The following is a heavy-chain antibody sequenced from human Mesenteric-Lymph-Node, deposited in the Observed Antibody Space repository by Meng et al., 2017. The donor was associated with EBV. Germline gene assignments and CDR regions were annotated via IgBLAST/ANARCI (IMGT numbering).Heavy chain of an antibody. CDR2: IYWDDDK. V-gene: IGHV2-5*02. CDR1: GFSLGTNGVA. D-gene: IGHD1-26*01. Sequence: QITLKESGPPLVTPTQTLTLTCTFSGFSLGTNGVAVGWIRQPPGKGLEWLALIYWDDDKRYSPSLKSRLTITKDTSKNQVVLSMTNMDPVGTGTYFCAHSDVGIIPFDSWGQGTLVTVSS. J-gene: IGHJ4*02. CDR3: AHSDVGIIPFDS.